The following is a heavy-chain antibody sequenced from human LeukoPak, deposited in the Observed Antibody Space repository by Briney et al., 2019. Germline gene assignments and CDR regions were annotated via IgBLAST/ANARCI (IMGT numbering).Heavy chain of an antibody. CDR3: ARDGTAAGLYFDL. D-gene: IGHD6-13*01. Sequence: QPGGSLRLSCAVSGFTFTDYWMNWVRPAPGKGLEWVASIRQDGSEKTYVDSVKGRFTISRDNTKNSLSLQVSSLRVEDTAVYYCARDGTAAGLYFDLWGQGTLVTVSS. CDR2: IRQDGSEK. J-gene: IGHJ4*01. V-gene: IGHV3-7*01. CDR1: GFTFTDYW.